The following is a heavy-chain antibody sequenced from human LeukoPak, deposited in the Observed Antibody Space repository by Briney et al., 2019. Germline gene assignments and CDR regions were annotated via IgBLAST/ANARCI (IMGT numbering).Heavy chain of an antibody. CDR1: GYTFTSYY. D-gene: IGHD2-2*02. Sequence: ASVKVSCKASGYTFTSYYMHWVRQAPGQGLEWMGIINPSGGSTSYAQKFQGRVTMTRDTSTSTVYMELSSLRSEDTAVYYCARELVVVVPAAIRVVPGRWFDPWGQGTLVTVSS. CDR2: INPSGGST. J-gene: IGHJ5*02. V-gene: IGHV1-46*01. CDR3: ARELVVVVPAAIRVVPGRWFDP.